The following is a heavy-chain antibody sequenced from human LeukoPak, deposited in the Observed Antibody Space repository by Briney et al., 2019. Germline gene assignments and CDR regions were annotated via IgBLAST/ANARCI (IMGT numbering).Heavy chain of an antibody. CDR2: INHSGST. CDR1: GGSFSGYY. Sequence: SSETLSLTCAVYGGSFSGYYWSWIRQPPGKGLEWIGEINHSGSTNYNPSLKSRVTISVDTSKNQFSLKLSSVTAADTAVYYCARTKAGYCSSTSCRRYYYYYGMDVWGQGTTVTVSS. V-gene: IGHV4-34*01. D-gene: IGHD2-2*01. CDR3: ARTKAGYCSSTSCRRYYYYYGMDV. J-gene: IGHJ6*02.